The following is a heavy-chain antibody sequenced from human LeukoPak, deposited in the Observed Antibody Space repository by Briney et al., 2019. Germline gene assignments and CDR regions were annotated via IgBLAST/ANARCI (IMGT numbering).Heavy chain of an antibody. V-gene: IGHV3-21*01. CDR1: GFTFSTFA. D-gene: IGHD6-13*01. Sequence: GGSLRLSCAASGFTFSTFAMIWVRQPPGKGLEWVSSISSSGTNIYYADSVKGRFTISRDNAKNSLYLQMNSLKAEDTAVYYCARVGYSSSWRERYKYYFDYWGQGTLVTVSS. CDR2: ISSSGTNI. CDR3: ARVGYSSSWRERYKYYFDY. J-gene: IGHJ4*02.